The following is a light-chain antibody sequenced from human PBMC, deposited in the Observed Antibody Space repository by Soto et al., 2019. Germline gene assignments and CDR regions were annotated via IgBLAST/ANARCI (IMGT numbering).Light chain of an antibody. J-gene: IGKJ1*01. Sequence: EIVWTQSPATLSLSPGERATLSCRASQSVSNNYLACYQQKPGQAPRLLIYGASNRATGIPDRFSGSGSGTNFTLTISRLEHEYFAVYYWQQDGSSGTFGQWTKVDVK. CDR1: QSVSNNY. CDR2: GAS. V-gene: IGKV3-20*01. CDR3: QQDGSSGT.